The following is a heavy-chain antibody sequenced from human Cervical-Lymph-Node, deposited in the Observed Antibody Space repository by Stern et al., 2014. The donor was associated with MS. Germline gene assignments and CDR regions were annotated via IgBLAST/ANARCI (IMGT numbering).Heavy chain of an antibody. D-gene: IGHD6-13*01. CDR3: ERSPSSSWYGDY. CDR1: GFTFSDYY. CDR2: ISSSSSYT. J-gene: IGHJ4*02. V-gene: IGHV3-11*03. Sequence: VQLLESGGGLVKPGGSLRLSCAASGFTFSDYYMSWIRQAPGKGLEWVSYISSSSSYTNYADSVKGRFTISRDNAKNSLYLQMNSLRAEDTAVYYCERSPSSSWYGDYWGQGTLVTVSS.